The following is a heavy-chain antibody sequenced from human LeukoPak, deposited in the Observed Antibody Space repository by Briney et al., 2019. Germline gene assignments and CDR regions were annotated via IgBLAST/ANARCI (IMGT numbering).Heavy chain of an antibody. CDR1: GFTFSSYA. CDR2: ISSNGGST. J-gene: IGHJ4*02. CDR3: AGKDSGPLDY. D-gene: IGHD2-15*01. V-gene: IGHV3-64*01. Sequence: PGGSLRLSCAASGFTFSSYAMHWVRQAPGKGLEYVSAISSNGGSTYYANSVKGRFTISRDNSKNTLYLQMGSLRAEDMAVYYCAGKDSGPLDYWGQGTLVTVSS.